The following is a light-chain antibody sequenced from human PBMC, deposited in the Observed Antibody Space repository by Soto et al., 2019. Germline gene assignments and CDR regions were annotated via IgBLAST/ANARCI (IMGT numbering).Light chain of an antibody. V-gene: IGLV2-23*02. CDR2: EVS. CDR3: CSYAGSSTLYV. CDR1: SSDVGSYNL. Sequence: QSALTQPASVSGSPGQSITISCTGTSSDVGSYNLVSWYQQHPGKAPKLMIYEVSKRPSGVSNRFSGSKSGNTVSLTISGLQAEDEADYYCCSYAGSSTLYVFGTGTKVTVL. J-gene: IGLJ1*01.